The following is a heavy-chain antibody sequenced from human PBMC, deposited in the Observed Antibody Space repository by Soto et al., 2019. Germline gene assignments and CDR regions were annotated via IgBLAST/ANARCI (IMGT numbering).Heavy chain of an antibody. Sequence: PGGSLRLSCAASGFTFSSYDMHWVRQATGKGLEWVSAIGTAGDTYYPGSVKGRFTISRENAKNSLYLQMNSLRAEDMAVYYCARANYDILTGPYYFDYWGQGTLVTVSS. CDR1: GFTFSSYD. CDR3: ARANYDILTGPYYFDY. CDR2: IGTAGDT. D-gene: IGHD3-9*01. V-gene: IGHV3-13*01. J-gene: IGHJ4*02.